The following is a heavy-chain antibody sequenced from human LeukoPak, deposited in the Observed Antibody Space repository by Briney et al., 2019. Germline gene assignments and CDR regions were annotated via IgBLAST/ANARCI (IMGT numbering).Heavy chain of an antibody. J-gene: IGHJ4*02. CDR1: GFTFSSYS. Sequence: GGSLRLSCAASGFTFSSYSMNWVRQAPGKGLEWVAVIWSDGSNKNYADSVKGRFTISRDNSKNTLYLQMNSLRAEDTAEYYCAGDHPEGCSGDICYSYFDYWGLGTLVTVSS. CDR2: IWSDGSNK. D-gene: IGHD2-15*01. V-gene: IGHV3-33*08. CDR3: AGDHPEGCSGDICYSYFDY.